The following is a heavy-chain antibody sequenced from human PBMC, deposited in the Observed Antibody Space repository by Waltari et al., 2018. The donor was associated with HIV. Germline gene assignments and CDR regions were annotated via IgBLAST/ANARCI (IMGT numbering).Heavy chain of an antibody. V-gene: IGHV4-39*01. CDR3: ARRAVVVTAKGPFDP. CDR1: GDSISSSSYY. CDR2: ISYSGST. Sequence: QLQLQESGPGLVKPSETLSLTCTVSGDSISSSSYYWGWIRQPPGKGLEWIGSISYSGSTCYNPSLKSRVTMSLDTSKNQFSLKLSSVTAADTAVYYCARRAVVVTAKGPFDPWGQGTLVTVSS. J-gene: IGHJ5*02. D-gene: IGHD2-21*02.